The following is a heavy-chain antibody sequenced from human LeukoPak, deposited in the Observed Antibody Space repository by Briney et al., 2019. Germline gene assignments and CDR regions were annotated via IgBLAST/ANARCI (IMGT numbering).Heavy chain of an antibody. CDR2: IYTSGST. CDR3: AREGIGPLWFGELFPKNWFDP. J-gene: IGHJ5*02. V-gene: IGHV4-4*07. CDR1: GGTISSYY. Sequence: PSETLSLTCTVSGGTISSYYWSWIRQPAGKGLEWIGRIYTSGSTNYNPSLKSRVTMSVDTSKNQFSLKLSSVTAADTAVYYCAREGIGPLWFGELFPKNWFDPWGQGTLVTVSS. D-gene: IGHD3-10*01.